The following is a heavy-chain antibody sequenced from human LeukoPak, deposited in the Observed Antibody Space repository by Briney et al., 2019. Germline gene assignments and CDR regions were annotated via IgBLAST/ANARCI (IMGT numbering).Heavy chain of an antibody. CDR2: INPSGGST. Sequence: ASVKVSCKASGYTFTSYYMHWVRQAPGQGLEWMGIINPSGGSTSYAQRFQGRVTMTRDTSTSTVYMGLNSLRSEDTAVYYCARGAAAGTFDYWGQGTLVTVSS. D-gene: IGHD6-13*01. J-gene: IGHJ4*02. V-gene: IGHV1-46*03. CDR1: GYTFTSYY. CDR3: ARGAAAGTFDY.